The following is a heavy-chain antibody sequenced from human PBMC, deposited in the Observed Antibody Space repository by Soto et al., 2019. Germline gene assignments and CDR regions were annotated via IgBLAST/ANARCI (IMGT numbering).Heavy chain of an antibody. Sequence: PGESLKISCMGSGYKVSTWQNFTSYWIAWVRQMPGEGLEWMGIIYPGDSDTRYSPSFQGQVTISADKSINSVYLQWSSLRAEDTAVYYCATTREISSGYPPWGDYGMDVWGQGTTVTVSS. J-gene: IGHJ6*02. CDR2: IYPGDSDT. CDR1: GYKVSTWQNFTSYW. V-gene: IGHV5-51*01. D-gene: IGHD3-22*01. CDR3: ATTREISSGYPPWGDYGMDV.